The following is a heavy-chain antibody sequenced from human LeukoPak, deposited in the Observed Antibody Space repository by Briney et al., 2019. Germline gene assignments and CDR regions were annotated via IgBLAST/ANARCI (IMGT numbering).Heavy chain of an antibody. CDR2: ITSSSSYV. CDR1: GFTFSSYN. CDR3: ARAAYSSTWYSRYFDL. D-gene: IGHD6-13*01. V-gene: IGHV3-21*01. J-gene: IGHJ2*01. Sequence: GESLRLSCEASGFTFSSYNMNWVRQAPGKRLEWVSYITSSSSYVFYADSVKGRFTISRENAKNSLYLQMNSLRAGDTAVYYCARAAYSSTWYSRYFDLWGRGTLVTVSS.